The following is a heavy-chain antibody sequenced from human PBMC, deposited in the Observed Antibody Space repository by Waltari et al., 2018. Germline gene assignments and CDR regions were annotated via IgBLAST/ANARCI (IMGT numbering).Heavy chain of an antibody. D-gene: IGHD1-26*01. J-gene: IGHJ6*02. CDR1: GFTFHRYS. CDR3: ARGEQESSFSKYYNGMDV. CDR2: CECVWRYM. V-gene: IGHV3-21*02. Sequence: EVQLVESGGGLVRPGGSLRLSCAASGFTFHRYSMNWVRQAAGGVRGGVASCECVWRYMLDADAGRGRFTVSRDNSILYLQMNGLRVEDTAVYYCARGEQESSFSKYYNGMDVWGQGTMVTVSS.